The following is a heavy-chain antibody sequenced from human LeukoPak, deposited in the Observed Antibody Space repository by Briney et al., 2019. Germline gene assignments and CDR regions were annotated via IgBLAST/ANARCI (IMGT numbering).Heavy chain of an antibody. D-gene: IGHD6-13*01. CDR2: IYHSGST. J-gene: IGHJ4*02. CDR3: AYYSSSRGGAFDY. V-gene: IGHV4-4*02. Sequence: PSETLSPTCAVSGGSISSSNWWSWVRQPPGKGLEWIGEIYHSGSTNYNPSLKSRVTISVDKSKNQFSLKLSSVTAADTAVYYCAYYSSSRGGAFDYWGQGTLVTVSS. CDR1: GGSISSSNW.